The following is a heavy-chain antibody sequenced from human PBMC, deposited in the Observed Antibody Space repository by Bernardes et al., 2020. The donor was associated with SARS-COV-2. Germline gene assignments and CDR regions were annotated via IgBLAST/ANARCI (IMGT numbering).Heavy chain of an antibody. J-gene: IGHJ3*02. CDR3: ARGQMVTITFNI. V-gene: IGHV3-21*01. Sequence: GGSLRLSCAASGFTFSSYTMNWVRQAPGKGLEWVSSISSSSSSIYYADSMKGRFTISRDNAKDSLFLQMNSLRAEDTAVYYCARGQMVTITFNIWGQGTMVTVSS. CDR2: ISSSSSSI. D-gene: IGHD5-18*01. CDR1: GFTFSSYT.